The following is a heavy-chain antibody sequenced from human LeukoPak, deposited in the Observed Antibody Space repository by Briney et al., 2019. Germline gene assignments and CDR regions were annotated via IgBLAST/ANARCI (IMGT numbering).Heavy chain of an antibody. Sequence: GGSLRLSCAASGFTFSSYAMSWVRQAPGKGLEWVSAISGSGGSTYYADSVKGRFTISRDNSKNTLYLQMNSLRAEDTAVYYCAKDKRARYYGSGSYYSSGWFDPWGQGTLVTVSS. V-gene: IGHV3-23*01. CDR2: ISGSGGST. D-gene: IGHD3-10*01. CDR3: AKDKRARYYGSGSYYSSGWFDP. CDR1: GFTFSSYA. J-gene: IGHJ5*02.